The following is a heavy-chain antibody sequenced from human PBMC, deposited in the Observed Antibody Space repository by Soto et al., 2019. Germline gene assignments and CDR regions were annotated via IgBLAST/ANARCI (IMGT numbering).Heavy chain of an antibody. CDR3: ARHPSDFWFDP. J-gene: IGHJ5*02. CDR1: GGSISSYY. CDR2: IYYSGST. V-gene: IGHV4-59*08. Sequence: SETLSLTCTVSGGSISSYYWSWIRQPPGKGLEWIGYIYYSGSTNYNPSLKSRVTMSLDTSKNQFSLKLSSVTAADTAVYYCARHPSDFWFDPWGQGTLVTVSS. D-gene: IGHD2-21*02.